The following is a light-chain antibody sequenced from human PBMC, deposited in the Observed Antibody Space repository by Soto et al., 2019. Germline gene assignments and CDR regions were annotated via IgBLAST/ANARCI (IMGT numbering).Light chain of an antibody. CDR1: VLAKRY. CDR3: YSVADNNLV. V-gene: IGLV3-27*01. CDR2: KDT. Sequence: SYELTQPSSVSVSPGQTARITCSGDVLAKRYVRWFQQKPGQAPVLVIFKDTERPSGIPERFSGSSSGTTVTLTISGAQVEDEADYYCYSVADNNLVFGGGTHLTVL. J-gene: IGLJ2*01.